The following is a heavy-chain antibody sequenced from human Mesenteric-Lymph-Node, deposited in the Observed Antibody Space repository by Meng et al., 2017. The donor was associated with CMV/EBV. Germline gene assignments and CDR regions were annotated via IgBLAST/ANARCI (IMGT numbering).Heavy chain of an antibody. CDR3: ARDGGGLGYCSSTSCYYYYYGMDV. CDR1: GFTFSNSA. D-gene: IGHD2-2*01. Sequence: GESLKISCAASGFTFSNSAMSWVRQAPGKGLEWVANIKQDGSEKYYVDSVKGRFTISRDNAKNSLYLQMNSLRAEDTAVYYCARDGGGLGYCSSTSCYYYYYGMDVWGQGTTVTVSS. CDR2: IKQDGSEK. J-gene: IGHJ6*02. V-gene: IGHV3-7*01.